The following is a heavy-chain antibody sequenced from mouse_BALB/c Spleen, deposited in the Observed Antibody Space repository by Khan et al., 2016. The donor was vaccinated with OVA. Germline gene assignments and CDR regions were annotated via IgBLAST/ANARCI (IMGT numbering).Heavy chain of an antibody. Sequence: EVQRVESGGDLVKPGGSLKLSCAASGFTFSSYSMSWVRQTPDKRLEWVATISSGGDYTYYPDSVKGRFTISRDNAKNTLYLQMSSLKSEDTAMCYCASHVTGSFAYWGQGTLVTVSA. V-gene: IGHV5-6*01. CDR3: ASHVTGSFAY. J-gene: IGHJ3*01. CDR1: GFTFSSYS. CDR2: ISSGGDYT. D-gene: IGHD4-1*01.